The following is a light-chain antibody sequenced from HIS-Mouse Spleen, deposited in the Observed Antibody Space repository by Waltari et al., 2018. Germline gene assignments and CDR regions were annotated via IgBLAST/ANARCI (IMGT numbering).Light chain of an antibody. CDR2: AAS. CDR3: QQSYS. Sequence: DIQMTQSPSSLSASVGDRVTITCRASQSISSYLTWYQQKPGNAPNLLIYAASILQSGVPSRFSGSGSGTEFTLTISSLQPEDFATYYCQQSYSFGPGTKVDIK. J-gene: IGKJ3*01. CDR1: QSISSY. V-gene: IGKV1-39*01.